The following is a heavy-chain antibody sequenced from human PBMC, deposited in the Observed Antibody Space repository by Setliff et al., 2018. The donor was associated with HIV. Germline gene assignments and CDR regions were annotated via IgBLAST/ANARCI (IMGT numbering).Heavy chain of an antibody. J-gene: IGHJ4*02. Sequence: PGGSLRLSCAGSGFTFSNYAMNWVRQAPGKGLEWVSYISTSSSKIFYADSVKGRFTISRDSAKNSLYLQMNSLRAEDTAVYYCARAYNVYDYRFDSSGYDYWGQGTLVTVS. V-gene: IGHV3-48*01. CDR3: ARAYNVYDYRFDSSGYDY. CDR2: ISTSSSKI. CDR1: GFTFSNYA. D-gene: IGHD3-22*01.